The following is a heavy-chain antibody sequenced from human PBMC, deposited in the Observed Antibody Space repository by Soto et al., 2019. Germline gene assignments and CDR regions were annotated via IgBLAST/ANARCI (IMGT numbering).Heavy chain of an antibody. J-gene: IGHJ6*02. D-gene: IGHD2-8*02. CDR1: GGSFSSYY. CDR3: ARVRTGGLNGMDV. CDR2: INYIGST. Sequence: SETLSLTCAVHGGSFSSYYWTWIRQPPGKGLEYIGEINYIGSTNNNPSLKSRVTISIDTSKKQFPLRLSSVTAADTAVYYCARVRTGGLNGMDVWGQGTTVTVSS. V-gene: IGHV4-34*01.